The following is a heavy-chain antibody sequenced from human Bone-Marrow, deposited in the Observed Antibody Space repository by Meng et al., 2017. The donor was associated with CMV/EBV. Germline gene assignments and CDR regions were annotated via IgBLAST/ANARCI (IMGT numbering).Heavy chain of an antibody. J-gene: IGHJ1*01. Sequence: GESLKISCAASGFTFSNAWMSWVRQAPGKGLEWVGRIKSKTDGGTTDYAAPVKGRFTISRDDSKNTLYLQMNSLKTEDTAVYYCTTDGIVVVPAAIKYWGRGTLVTVSS. V-gene: IGHV3-15*01. CDR1: GFTFSNAW. CDR2: IKSKTDGGTT. CDR3: TTDGIVVVPAAIKY. D-gene: IGHD2-2*02.